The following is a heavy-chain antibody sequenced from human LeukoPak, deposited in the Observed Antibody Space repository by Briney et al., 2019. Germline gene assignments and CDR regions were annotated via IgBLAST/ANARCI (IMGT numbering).Heavy chain of an antibody. CDR2: IYYSGTT. J-gene: IGHJ2*01. CDR1: GYSISSNNW. Sequence: SETLSLTCAVSGYSISSNNWWGWIRQLPGKGLEWIGYIYYSGTTYYNPSLKSRVTISVDTSKNQFSLKLSSVTAADTAVYYCARRRDFWSGYYNGYFDLWGRGTLVTVSS. V-gene: IGHV4-28*01. D-gene: IGHD3-3*01. CDR3: ARRRDFWSGYYNGYFDL.